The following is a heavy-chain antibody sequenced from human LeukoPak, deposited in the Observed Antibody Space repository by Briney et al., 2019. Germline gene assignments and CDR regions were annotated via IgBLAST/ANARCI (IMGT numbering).Heavy chain of an antibody. V-gene: IGHV3-30*18. CDR3: AKDLSDSSGYYPTTNYYYGMDV. CDR1: GFTFSSYG. Sequence: GGSLRLSCAASGFTFSSYGMHWVRQAPGKGLEWVAVISYDGSNKYYADSVKGRFTISRDNSKNTLYLQMNSLRAEDTAVYYCAKDLSDSSGYYPTTNYYYGMDVWGQGTTVTVSS. D-gene: IGHD3-22*01. CDR2: ISYDGSNK. J-gene: IGHJ6*02.